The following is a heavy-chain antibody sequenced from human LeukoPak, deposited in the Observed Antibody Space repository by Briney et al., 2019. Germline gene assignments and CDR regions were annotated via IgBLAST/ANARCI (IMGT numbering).Heavy chain of an antibody. CDR3: ARKNYYDSSGYYY. CDR1: GDSISSGGFS. D-gene: IGHD3-22*01. Sequence: SQTLSLTCAVSGDSISSGGFSWSWIRQPPGKGLEWIGYIYHSGSTYYNPSLKSRVTISVDRSKNQFSLRLSSVTAADTAVYYCARKNYYDSSGYYYWGQGTLVTVSS. V-gene: IGHV4-30-2*01. CDR2: IYHSGST. J-gene: IGHJ4*02.